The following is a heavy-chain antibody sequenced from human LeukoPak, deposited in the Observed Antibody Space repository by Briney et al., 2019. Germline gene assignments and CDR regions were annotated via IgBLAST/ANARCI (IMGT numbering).Heavy chain of an antibody. V-gene: IGHV1-69*13. J-gene: IGHJ6*02. D-gene: IGHD2-2*01. Sequence: SVKVSCKASGGTFSSYAISWVRQAPGQGLEWMGGIIPIFGTANYAQKLQGRVTITADESTSTAYMELSSLRSEDTAVYYCASGSVVVPAADMENYYYYGMDVWGQGTTVTVSS. CDR3: ASGSVVVPAADMENYYYYGMDV. CDR2: IIPIFGTA. CDR1: GGTFSSYA.